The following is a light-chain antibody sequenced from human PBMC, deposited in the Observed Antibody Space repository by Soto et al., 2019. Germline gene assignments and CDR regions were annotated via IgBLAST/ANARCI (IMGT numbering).Light chain of an antibody. Sequence: QSVLTQPASVSGSPGQSITISCTGSSTDVGGYNYVAWYQQHPGKAPKVMIYEVSNRPSGVSNRFSGYKSGNTASLTISGLQAEDEADYYCSSYTSSSTYVFGTGTKVTVL. V-gene: IGLV2-14*01. J-gene: IGLJ1*01. CDR1: STDVGGYNY. CDR2: EVS. CDR3: SSYTSSSTYV.